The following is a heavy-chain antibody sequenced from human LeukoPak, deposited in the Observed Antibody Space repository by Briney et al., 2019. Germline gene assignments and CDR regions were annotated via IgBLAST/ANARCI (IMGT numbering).Heavy chain of an antibody. CDR2: IYHSGIT. D-gene: IGHD1-26*01. V-gene: IGHV4-38-2*01. J-gene: IGHJ4*02. CDR1: GYSISSGYY. Sequence: SETLSLTCSVSGYSISSGYYWGWIRQPPGKGLEWIGSIYHSGITYYNPSLKSRVTISVDTSKNQFSLRLSSVTAADTAAYYCARIEYSGPLDYWGQGTLVTVSS. CDR3: ARIEYSGPLDY.